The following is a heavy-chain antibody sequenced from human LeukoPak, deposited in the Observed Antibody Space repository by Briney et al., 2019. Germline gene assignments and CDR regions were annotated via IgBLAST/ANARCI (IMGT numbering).Heavy chain of an antibody. J-gene: IGHJ3*02. CDR2: ISPYNGQT. CDR3: ARDHTGETFLDAFDI. CDR1: GYSFTVHG. Sequence: ASVKVSCKASGYSFTVHGTSWVRQAPGQGLEWMGWISPYNGQTKLTQKFQGRLIMDTETSTTTVYMELRSLKSDDTAVYYCARDHTGETFLDAFDIWGQGTLVAVSS. D-gene: IGHD1-1*01. V-gene: IGHV1-18*01.